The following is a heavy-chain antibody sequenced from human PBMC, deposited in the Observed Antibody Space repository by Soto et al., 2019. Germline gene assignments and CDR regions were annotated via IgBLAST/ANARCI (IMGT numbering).Heavy chain of an antibody. Sequence: PSETLSLTCTVSGGSISSGGYYWSWIRQHPGKGLEWIGYIYYSGSTYYNPSLKSRVTISVDTSKNQFSLKLSSVTATDTAVYYCARDKYSNVHYSNYGYGWFDPWGQGTLVTGSS. CDR2: IYYSGST. J-gene: IGHJ5*02. D-gene: IGHD4-4*01. CDR3: ARDKYSNVHYSNYGYGWFDP. CDR1: GGSISSGGYY. V-gene: IGHV4-31*03.